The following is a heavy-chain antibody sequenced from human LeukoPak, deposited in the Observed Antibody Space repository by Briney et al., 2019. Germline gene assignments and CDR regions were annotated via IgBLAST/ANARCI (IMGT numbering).Heavy chain of an antibody. Sequence: SETLSLTCAVYGGSFSGYYWSWIRQPPGKGLEWIGEINHSGSTNYNPSLKSRVTISVDTPKNQFSLKLSSVTAADTAVYYCARGIRYYYYMDVWGKGTTVTVSS. CDR3: ARGIRYYYYMDV. J-gene: IGHJ6*03. D-gene: IGHD3-3*02. CDR1: GGSFSGYY. V-gene: IGHV4-34*01. CDR2: INHSGST.